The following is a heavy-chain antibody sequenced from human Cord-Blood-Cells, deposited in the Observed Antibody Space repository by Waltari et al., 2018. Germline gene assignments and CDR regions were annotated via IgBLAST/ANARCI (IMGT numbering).Heavy chain of an antibody. J-gene: IGHJ4*02. CDR2: IYYGGST. Sequence: QLQLQESGPGLVKPSETLSITCTVSGGSISSSSYYWGWIRQPPGKGLEWIGSIYYGGSTYYNPSLKSRVTISVDTSKNQFSLKLSSVTAADTAVYYCARHSGIVGATFDYWGQGTLVTVSS. D-gene: IGHD1-26*01. V-gene: IGHV4-39*01. CDR1: GGSISSSSYY. CDR3: ARHSGIVGATFDY.